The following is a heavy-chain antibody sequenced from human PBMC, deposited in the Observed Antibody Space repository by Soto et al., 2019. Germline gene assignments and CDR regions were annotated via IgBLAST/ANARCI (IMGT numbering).Heavy chain of an antibody. CDR1: GFTFTSYA. CDR2: ISTSGDNT. J-gene: IGHJ3*02. D-gene: IGHD2-2*01. CDR3: AKAYMPDAFDI. V-gene: IGHV3-23*01. Sequence: TGGSLRLSCAASGFTFTSYAMTWVRQAPGKGLEWVSTISTSGDNTYYADSVKGRFTISRDNSKNTLFLQMDSLRAEDTAVYYCAKAYMPDAFDIWGPGTMVTVSS.